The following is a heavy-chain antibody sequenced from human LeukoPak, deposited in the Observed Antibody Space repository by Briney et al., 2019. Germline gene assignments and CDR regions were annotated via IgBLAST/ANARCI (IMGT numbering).Heavy chain of an antibody. J-gene: IGHJ4*02. Sequence: GGSLGLSCAASGFTFSTYSMSWVRQAPGKGLEWVSSISSSSNYISYADSVKGRFTISRDNAKNSLYLQMNSLRAEDTAVYYCARCDDYVWGSYRPAPPLEGWGQGTLVTVSS. V-gene: IGHV3-21*01. CDR1: GFTFSTYS. CDR3: ARCDDYVWGSYRPAPPLEG. CDR2: ISSSSNYI. D-gene: IGHD3-16*02.